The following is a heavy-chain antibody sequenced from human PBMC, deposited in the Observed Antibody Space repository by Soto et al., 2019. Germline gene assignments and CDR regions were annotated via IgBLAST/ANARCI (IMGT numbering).Heavy chain of an antibody. V-gene: IGHV4-34*01. CDR3: ARGRIAAAQGHAFDI. CDR1: GGSFSGYY. CDR2: INHSGST. J-gene: IGHJ3*02. Sequence: QVQLQQWGAGLLKPSETLSLTCAVYGGSFSGYYWSWIRQPPGKGLEWIGEINHSGSTNYNPSLKSRVTISVDTSKNQFSLKLSSVTAADTAVYYCARGRIAAAQGHAFDIWGQGTMVTVSS. D-gene: IGHD6-13*01.